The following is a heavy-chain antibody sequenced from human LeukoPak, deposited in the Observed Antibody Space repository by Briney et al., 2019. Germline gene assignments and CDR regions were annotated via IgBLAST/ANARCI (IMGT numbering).Heavy chain of an antibody. CDR1: GGSISGYY. Sequence: SETLSLTCTVSGGSISGYYWGWIRQPPGKGLEWIGSIYYSGSTYYNPSLKSRVTISVDTSKNQFSLKLSSVTAADTAVYYCARSVELHYFDYWGQGTLVTVSS. J-gene: IGHJ4*02. CDR3: ARSVELHYFDY. D-gene: IGHD1-26*01. V-gene: IGHV4-39*07. CDR2: IYYSGST.